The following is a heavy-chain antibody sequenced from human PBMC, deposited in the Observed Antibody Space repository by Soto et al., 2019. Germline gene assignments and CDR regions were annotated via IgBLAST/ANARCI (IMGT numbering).Heavy chain of an antibody. V-gene: IGHV3-23*01. CDR3: AKGGGVVTAIPFDY. Sequence: GGSLRLSCVASGFTCSSYAMNWVRQAPGKGLEWVSGISGSGGITYDSDSVKGRFTISRDNSKNTLYLQMSSLRAEDTAVYYCAKGGGVVTAIPFDYWGQGTLVTVSS. D-gene: IGHD2-21*02. CDR1: GFTCSSYA. CDR2: ISGSGGIT. J-gene: IGHJ4*02.